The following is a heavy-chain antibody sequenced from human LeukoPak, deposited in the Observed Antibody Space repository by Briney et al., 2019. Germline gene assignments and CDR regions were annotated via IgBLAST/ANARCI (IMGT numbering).Heavy chain of an antibody. CDR3: ARHIPVIWSSGYYYGMDV. J-gene: IGHJ6*02. CDR2: ISYTGST. CDR1: GGSISNYY. D-gene: IGHD3-3*01. V-gene: IGHV4-59*08. Sequence: PSETLSLTCTVSGGSISNYYWSWIRQPPGKGLEWLGYISYTGSTNYNPSLRSRAAISEDTSQNQFSLRLNSVTAADTAVYYCARHIPVIWSSGYYYGMDVWGQGTTVTASS.